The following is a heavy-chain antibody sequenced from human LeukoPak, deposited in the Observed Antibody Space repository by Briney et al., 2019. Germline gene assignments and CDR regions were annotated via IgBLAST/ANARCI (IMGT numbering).Heavy chain of an antibody. D-gene: IGHD2-2*01. V-gene: IGHV4-34*01. Sequence: SETLSLTCAVYGGSFSGYYWSWIRQPPGKGLEWIGEINHSGSTNYNPSLKSRVTISVDTSKNQFSLKLSSVTAADTAVYYCAREPQSQHPPFDYWGQGTLVTVSS. CDR2: INHSGST. CDR1: GGSFSGYY. J-gene: IGHJ4*02. CDR3: AREPQSQHPPFDY.